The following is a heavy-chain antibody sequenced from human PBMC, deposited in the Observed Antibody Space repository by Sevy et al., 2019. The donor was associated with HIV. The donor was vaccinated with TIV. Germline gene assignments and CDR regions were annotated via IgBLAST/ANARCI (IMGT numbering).Heavy chain of an antibody. J-gene: IGHJ3*02. CDR1: GFTINTYA. D-gene: IGHD3-22*01. V-gene: IGHV3-23*01. CDR3: AKDLIVVVGEAFDI. Sequence: GGSLRLSCAVSGFTINTYAMNWVRQAPGKGLEWVSAISGRGSDTYYADSVKGRFTNSRDNSKNTLYLQMNRLRAEDTAVYYCAKDLIVVVGEAFDIWGQGTMVTVSS. CDR2: ISGRGSDT.